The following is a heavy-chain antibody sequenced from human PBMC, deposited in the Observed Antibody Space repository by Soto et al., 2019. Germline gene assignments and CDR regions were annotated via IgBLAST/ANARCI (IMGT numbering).Heavy chain of an antibody. V-gene: IGHV4-31*01. J-gene: IGHJ4*02. CDR1: GGSISSGGYY. D-gene: IGHD1-7*01. CDR2: IYYSGST. CDR3: ARAPGITGTGGGYFDY. Sequence: QVQLQESGPGLVKPSQTLSLTCTVSGGSISSGGYYWSWIRQHPGKGLEWIGYIYYSGSTYYNPSLQPAVHIPVDTSTNQFSLKLRSVTAAATAVYYCARAPGITGTGGGYFDYGGQGTLVTVSS.